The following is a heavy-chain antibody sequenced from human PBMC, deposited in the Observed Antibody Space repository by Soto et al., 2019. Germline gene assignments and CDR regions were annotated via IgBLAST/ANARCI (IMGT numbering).Heavy chain of an antibody. CDR3: ARGGASFTGPAGY. V-gene: IGHV4-31*03. J-gene: IGHJ4*02. D-gene: IGHD3-16*01. CDR2: IFHRGST. CDR1: GGSITSGGYY. Sequence: QVQLQESGTGLMKPSQTLSLTCTVSGGSITSGGYYWHWIRQHPVQRLEWIGYIFHRGSTHYNPSLKSRLTMSADTSKNQLSLRLTSVTAADTAVYYCARGGASFTGPAGYWGQGTLVTVSS.